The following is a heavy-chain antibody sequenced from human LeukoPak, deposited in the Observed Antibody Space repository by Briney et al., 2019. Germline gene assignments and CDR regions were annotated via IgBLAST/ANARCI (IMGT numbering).Heavy chain of an antibody. D-gene: IGHD6-13*01. J-gene: IGHJ4*02. CDR3: ARERGSSSWFYDY. Sequence: SVKVSCKASGGTFSSYAISWVRQAPGQGLEWMGGIIPIFGTANYAQKLQGRVTMTTDTSTSTAYMELRSLRSDDTAVYYCARERGSSSWFYDYWGQGTLVTVSS. V-gene: IGHV1-69*05. CDR1: GGTFSSYA. CDR2: IIPIFGTA.